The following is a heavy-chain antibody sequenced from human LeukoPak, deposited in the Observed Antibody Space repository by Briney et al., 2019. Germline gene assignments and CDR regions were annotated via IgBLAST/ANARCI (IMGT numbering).Heavy chain of an antibody. Sequence: SETLSLNCTVSGGSISSYYWSWIRQPAGKGLEWIGRIYTSGSTNYNPSLKSRVTMSVDTSKNQFSLKLSSVTAADTAVYYCARDHSNYYDRIDAFDIWGQGTMVTVSS. CDR2: IYTSGST. CDR3: ARDHSNYYDRIDAFDI. D-gene: IGHD3-22*01. J-gene: IGHJ3*02. CDR1: GGSISSYY. V-gene: IGHV4-4*07.